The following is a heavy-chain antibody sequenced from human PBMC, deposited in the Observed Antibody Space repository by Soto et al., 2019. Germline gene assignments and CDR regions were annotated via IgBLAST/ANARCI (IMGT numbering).Heavy chain of an antibody. D-gene: IGHD6-13*01. J-gene: IGHJ5*02. CDR2: IYHSGST. Sequence: SETLSLTCAVSGGSIGSSNCWSCVRQPPGKGLEWIGEIYHSGSTNYNPSLKSRVTMSVDMSKNQFSLKLTSVTAADTAVYYCAYSNTWSWFDPWGQGTLVTVSS. CDR1: GGSIGSSNC. V-gene: IGHV4-4*02. CDR3: AYSNTWSWFDP.